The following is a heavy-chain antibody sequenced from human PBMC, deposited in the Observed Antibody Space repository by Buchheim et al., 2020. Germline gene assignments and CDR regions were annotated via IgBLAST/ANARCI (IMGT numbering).Heavy chain of an antibody. Sequence: QVQLQESGPGLVKPSETLSLTCTVSGGSVNSAGHYWSWIRQPPGKGLEWVGYIYSSGTTNSNPSLKSPLTMSTDASKHPLSLKLRSVTAADTAVYYCARSVDTATDFDSWGQGTL. V-gene: IGHV4-61*08. J-gene: IGHJ4*02. D-gene: IGHD5-18*01. CDR3: ARSVDTATDFDS. CDR2: IYSSGTT. CDR1: GGSVNSAGHY.